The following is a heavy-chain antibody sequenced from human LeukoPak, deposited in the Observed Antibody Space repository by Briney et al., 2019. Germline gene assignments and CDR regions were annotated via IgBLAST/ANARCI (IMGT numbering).Heavy chain of an antibody. J-gene: IGHJ4*02. CDR3: ARARAHLKYYYDSSGYYYFDY. CDR2: INHSGST. CDR1: GGSSSGYY. Sequence: SETLSLTCAVYGGSSSGYYWSWIRQPPGKGLEWIGEINHSGSTNYNPSLKSRVTISVDTSKNQFSPKLSSVTAADTAVYYCARARAHLKYYYDSSGYYYFDYWGQGTLVTVSS. D-gene: IGHD3-22*01. V-gene: IGHV4-34*01.